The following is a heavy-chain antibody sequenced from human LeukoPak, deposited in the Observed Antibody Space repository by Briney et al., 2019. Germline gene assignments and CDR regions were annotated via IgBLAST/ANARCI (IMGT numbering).Heavy chain of an antibody. CDR3: AKDRNPAYQLLLFDY. CDR2: ISGSGGST. J-gene: IGHJ4*02. D-gene: IGHD2-2*01. CDR1: GFTFSSYA. Sequence: PGGSLRLSCAASGFTFSSYAMSWVRQAPGKGLEWVSAISGSGGSTYYADSVKGRFTISRDNSKNTLYLQMNSLRAEDTAVYYCAKDRNPAYQLLLFDYWGQGTLVTVSS. V-gene: IGHV3-23*01.